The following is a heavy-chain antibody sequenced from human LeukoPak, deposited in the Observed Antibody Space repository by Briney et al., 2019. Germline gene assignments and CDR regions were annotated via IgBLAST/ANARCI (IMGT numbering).Heavy chain of an antibody. CDR3: ARVLGLTMVRGVTPLDY. D-gene: IGHD3-10*01. J-gene: IGHJ4*02. V-gene: IGHV1-18*01. CDR1: GYTFTSYG. CDR2: ISAYNGNT. Sequence: SVKVSCKASGYTFTSYGISWVRQAPGQGLEWMGWISAYNGNTNYAQKLQGRVTMTTDTSTSTAYMELRSLRSDGTAVYYCARVLGLTMVRGVTPLDYWGQGTLVTVSS.